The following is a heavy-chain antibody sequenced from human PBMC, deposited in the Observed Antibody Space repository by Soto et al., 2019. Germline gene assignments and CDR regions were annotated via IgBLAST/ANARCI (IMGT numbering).Heavy chain of an antibody. J-gene: IGHJ4*02. Sequence: QVPLVESGGGVVQPGRSLRLSCAASGFTFSSYAMHWVRQAPGKGLEWVAVISYDGSNKYYADSVKGRFTISRDNSKNTLYLQMNSLRAEDTAVYYCARGGTNWGGNGGYWGQGTLVTVSS. V-gene: IGHV3-30-3*01. CDR2: ISYDGSNK. CDR1: GFTFSSYA. CDR3: ARGGTNWGGNGGY. D-gene: IGHD7-27*01.